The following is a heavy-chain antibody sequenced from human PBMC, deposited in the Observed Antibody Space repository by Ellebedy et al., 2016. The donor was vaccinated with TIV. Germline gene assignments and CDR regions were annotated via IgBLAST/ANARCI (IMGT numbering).Heavy chain of an antibody. V-gene: IGHV3-21*01. D-gene: IGHD3-22*01. CDR2: ISSSSSYI. J-gene: IGHJ4*02. CDR3: ARGLSWYYDSSGYYYFDY. Sequence: GGSLRLXCAASGFTFSSYSMNWVRQAPGKGLEWVSSISSSSSYIYYADSVKGRFTISRDNAKNSLYLQMNSLRAEDTAVYYCARGLSWYYDSSGYYYFDYWGQGTLVTVSS. CDR1: GFTFSSYS.